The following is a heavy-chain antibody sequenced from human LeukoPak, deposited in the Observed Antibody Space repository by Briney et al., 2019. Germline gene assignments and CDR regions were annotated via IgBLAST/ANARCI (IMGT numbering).Heavy chain of an antibody. CDR1: GFTFSSYV. D-gene: IGHD5-12*01. CDR3: AKAPKYSGYDSYFDY. J-gene: IGHJ4*02. V-gene: IGHV3-23*01. CDR2: ISGSGGST. Sequence: GVSLRLSCAASGFTFSSYVMSWVRQAPGKGLEWVSAISGSGGSTYYADSVKGRFTISRDNSKNTLYLQMNSLRAEDTAVYYCAKAPKYSGYDSYFDYWGQGTLVTVSS.